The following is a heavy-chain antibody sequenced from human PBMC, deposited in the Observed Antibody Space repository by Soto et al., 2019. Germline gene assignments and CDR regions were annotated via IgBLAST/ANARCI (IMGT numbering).Heavy chain of an antibody. CDR3: VRGGAVAYSYDMDV. CDR1: GFTFSNYA. CDR2: VTGGGSNK. V-gene: IGHV3-30*04. J-gene: IGHJ6*03. Sequence: QVQLLESGGGLVQPGRSLRLSCPASGFTFSNYAMLWVRQAPGKGLEWVSAVTGGGSNKYYADSVKGRYTISRDNSKNTLYLQMNSLRAEDTAVYYCVRGGAVAYSYDMDVWGKGTTVTVSS. D-gene: IGHD2-8*02.